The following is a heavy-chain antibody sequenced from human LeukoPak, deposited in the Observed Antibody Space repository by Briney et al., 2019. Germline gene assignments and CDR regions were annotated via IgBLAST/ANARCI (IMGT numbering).Heavy chain of an antibody. CDR1: RYTLTELS. J-gene: IGHJ4*02. Sequence: ASVKVSCKVSRYTLTELSMHWVRQAPGKGLEWMGGFDPEDGETIYAQKFQGRVTMTEDTSTDTAYMELSSLRSEDTAVYYCATSGDRLSPYSSSWYYLDYWGQGTLVTVSS. CDR3: ATSGDRLSPYSSSWYYLDY. V-gene: IGHV1-24*01. D-gene: IGHD6-13*01. CDR2: FDPEDGET.